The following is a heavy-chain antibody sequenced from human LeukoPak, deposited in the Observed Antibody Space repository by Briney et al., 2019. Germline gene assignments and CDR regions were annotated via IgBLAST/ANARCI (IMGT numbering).Heavy chain of an antibody. V-gene: IGHV1-18*01. CDR2: ISAYNGNT. D-gene: IGHD2-2*01. J-gene: IGHJ4*02. CDR3: ARDSWGYCSSTSCASLDY. CDR1: GYTFTSYG. Sequence: GASVKVSCKASGYTFTSYGISWVRQAPGQGLEWMGWISAYNGNTNYAQKLQGRVTMTTDTSTSTAYMELRSLRSDDTAVYYCARDSWGYCSSTSCASLDYWGQGTLVTVSS.